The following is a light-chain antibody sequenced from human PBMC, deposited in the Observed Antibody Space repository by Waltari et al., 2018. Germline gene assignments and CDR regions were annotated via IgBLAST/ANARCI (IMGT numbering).Light chain of an antibody. CDR3: QHYGSSRWT. J-gene: IGKJ1*01. CDR2: GAS. Sequence: ETVLTQSPGTLSFSPGERATLSCRASQSASSSNLAWYQQKPGQAPRLLIYGASNRATGIPDRFSGSGSGTEFTLTIDRLEPEDFAVYYCQHYGSSRWTFGQGTKVEIK. V-gene: IGKV3-20*01. CDR1: QSASSSN.